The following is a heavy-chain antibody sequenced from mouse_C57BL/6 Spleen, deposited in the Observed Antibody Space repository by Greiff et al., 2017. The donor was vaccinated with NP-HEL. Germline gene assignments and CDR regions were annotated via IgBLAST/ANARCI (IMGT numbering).Heavy chain of an antibody. V-gene: IGHV1-85*01. CDR2: IYPRDGST. CDR3: ARAILTGVDWYFDV. CDR1: GYTFTSYD. J-gene: IGHJ1*03. Sequence: VKLMESGPELVKPGASVKLSCKASGYTFTSYDINWVKQRPGQGLEWIGWIYPRDGSTKYNEKFKGKATLTVDTSSSTAYMELHSLTSEDSAVYFCARAILTGVDWYFDVWGTGTTVTVSS. D-gene: IGHD4-1*01.